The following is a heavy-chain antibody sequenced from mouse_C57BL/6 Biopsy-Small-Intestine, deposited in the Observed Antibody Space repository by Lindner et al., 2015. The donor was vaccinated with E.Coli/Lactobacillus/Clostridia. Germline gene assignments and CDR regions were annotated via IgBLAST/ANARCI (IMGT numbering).Heavy chain of an antibody. D-gene: IGHD2-5*01. CDR2: ILPGSGYT. J-gene: IGHJ1*03. V-gene: IGHV1-9*01. CDR1: GYTFTGYW. CDR3: ARAYSNWYFDV. Sequence: VQLQESGAELMKPGASVKISCKASGYTFTGYWIGWVKQRPGHGLEWIGEILPGSGYTNDKEKFKGKATFTADTSSNTAYMQLSSLTTEDSAIYYCARAYSNWYFDVWGTGTTVTVSS.